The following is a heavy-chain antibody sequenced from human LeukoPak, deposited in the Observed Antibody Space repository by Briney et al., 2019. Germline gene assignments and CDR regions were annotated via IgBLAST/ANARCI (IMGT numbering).Heavy chain of an antibody. D-gene: IGHD4-17*01. CDR1: GGSISSYY. J-gene: IGHJ5*02. CDR3: ARVPQKRGLRGAWFDP. V-gene: IGHV4-59*01. Sequence: SETLSLTCTVSGGSISSYYWSWIRQPPGKGLEWIGYIYYRGSTNYNPSLKSRVTISVDTSKNQFSLKLSSVTAADTAVYYCARVPQKRGLRGAWFDPWGQGTLVTVSS. CDR2: IYYRGST.